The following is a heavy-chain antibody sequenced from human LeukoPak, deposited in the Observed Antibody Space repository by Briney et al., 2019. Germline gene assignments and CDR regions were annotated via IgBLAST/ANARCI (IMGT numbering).Heavy chain of an antibody. CDR2: IIPNFGTA. J-gene: IGHJ4*02. CDR3: ARGESVAGIATTPD. CDR1: GGTFSSYA. Sequence: SVKVSCKASGGTFSSYAISWVRQAPGQGLEWMGGIIPNFGTANYAQKFQGRVTITADESTSTAYMELSSLRSEDTAVYYCARGESVAGIATTPDWGQGTLVTVSS. V-gene: IGHV1-69*13. D-gene: IGHD6-19*01.